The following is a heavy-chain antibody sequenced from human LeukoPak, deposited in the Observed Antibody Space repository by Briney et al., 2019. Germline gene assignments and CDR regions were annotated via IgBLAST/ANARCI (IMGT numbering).Heavy chain of an antibody. V-gene: IGHV3-21*01. CDR2: ISSGSGYI. D-gene: IGHD4-17*01. J-gene: IGHJ4*02. Sequence: GGSPRLSCAASGFTFSTYPMNWARQAPGKGLEWVSSISSGSGYIYYADSVKGRFTISRDNAKNSLYLQMNSLRAEDTAVYYCARGYGDYGKYYFDSWGQGTLVTVSS. CDR1: GFTFSTYP. CDR3: ARGYGDYGKYYFDS.